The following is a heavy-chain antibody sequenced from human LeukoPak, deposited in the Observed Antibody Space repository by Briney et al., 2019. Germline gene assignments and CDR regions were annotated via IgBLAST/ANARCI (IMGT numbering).Heavy chain of an antibody. CDR1: GGSISSSSYN. Sequence: SETLSLTCIVSGGSISSSSYNWDWIRQPPGKGLEWIGSIYYSGSTYYNPSLKSRVTISVDTSKNQFSLKLSSVTAADTAVYYCARDHSSSWYPFDYWGQGTLVTVSS. D-gene: IGHD6-13*01. CDR2: IYYSGST. J-gene: IGHJ4*02. V-gene: IGHV4-39*02. CDR3: ARDHSSSWYPFDY.